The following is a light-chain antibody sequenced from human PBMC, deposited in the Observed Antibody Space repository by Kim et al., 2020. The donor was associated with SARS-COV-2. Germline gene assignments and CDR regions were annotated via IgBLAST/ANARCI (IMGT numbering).Light chain of an antibody. CDR3: QQYNNYPYS. CDR2: KAS. J-gene: IGKJ2*03. CDR1: QSMSNW. Sequence: SATLGVRVTISCRASQSMSNWLAWYQQKPGKAPKLLIYKASSVESGVPSRFSGSGSGTEFTLTISSLQPDDFAAYYCQQYNNYPYSFGQGTKLEI. V-gene: IGKV1-5*03.